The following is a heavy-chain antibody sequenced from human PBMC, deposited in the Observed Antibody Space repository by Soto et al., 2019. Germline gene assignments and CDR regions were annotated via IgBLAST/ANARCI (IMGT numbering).Heavy chain of an antibody. J-gene: IGHJ6*02. Sequence: QVQLVQSGAEVKKPGASVKVSCKASGYTFTSYGVSWVRQAPGQGLEWMGWISGYNGNTYYAQKLQGRVTMTTDTSTSTGYVELRSLRSDDTAVYYCARAGKYYYGSGSPYYYGMDVWGQGITVTVS. CDR2: ISGYNGNT. CDR3: ARAGKYYYGSGSPYYYGMDV. D-gene: IGHD3-10*01. CDR1: GYTFTSYG. V-gene: IGHV1-18*04.